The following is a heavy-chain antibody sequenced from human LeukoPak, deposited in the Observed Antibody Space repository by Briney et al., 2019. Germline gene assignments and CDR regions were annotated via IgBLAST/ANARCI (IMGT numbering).Heavy chain of an antibody. J-gene: IGHJ4*02. D-gene: IGHD2-21*02. V-gene: IGHV4-31*03. Sequence: SETLSLTCTVSGRSISSGGYYWSWIRQHPGKGLEWIGYIYYSGSTYYNPSLTSRVSISVDTSKNQFSLKLSSVTAANTAVYYCARSRWSAYCGGDCYTVYFDYWGQGALVTVSS. CDR2: IYYSGST. CDR3: ARSRWSAYCGGDCYTVYFDY. CDR1: GRSISSGGYY.